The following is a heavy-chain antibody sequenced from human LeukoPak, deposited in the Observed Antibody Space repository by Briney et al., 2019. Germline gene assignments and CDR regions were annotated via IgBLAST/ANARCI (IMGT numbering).Heavy chain of an antibody. V-gene: IGHV3-48*02. CDR2: ISSSSSTI. Sequence: GGSLRLSCAASGFTFSSYSMNWVRQAPGKGLEWVSYISSSSSTIYYADSVKGRFTISRDNAKNSLYPQMNSLRDEDTAVYYCARDRRGDYAHFGYWGQGTLVTVSS. D-gene: IGHD4-17*01. CDR1: GFTFSSYS. J-gene: IGHJ4*02. CDR3: ARDRRGDYAHFGY.